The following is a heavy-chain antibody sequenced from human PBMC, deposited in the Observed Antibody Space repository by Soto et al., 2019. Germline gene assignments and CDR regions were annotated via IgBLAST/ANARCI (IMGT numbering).Heavy chain of an antibody. Sequence: SGPTLVNPTQTLTLTCTFSGFSLSTSGMCVSWIRQPPGKALEWLARIDWDDDKYYSTSLKTRLTISKDTSKNQVVLTMTNMDPVDTATYYCARTLMVAVAGTVLFDYWGQGTLVTVS. CDR3: ARTLMVAVAGTVLFDY. J-gene: IGHJ4*02. D-gene: IGHD6-19*01. V-gene: IGHV2-70*11. CDR1: GFSLSTSGMC. CDR2: IDWDDDK.